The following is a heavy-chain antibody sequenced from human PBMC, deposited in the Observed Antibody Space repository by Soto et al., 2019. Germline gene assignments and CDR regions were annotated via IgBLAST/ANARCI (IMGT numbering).Heavy chain of an antibody. CDR1: GGSVSSGSYY. D-gene: IGHD3-3*01. CDR2: IYYSGST. Sequence: PSETLSLTCTVSGGSVSSGSYYWSWIRQPPGKGLEWIGYIYYSGSTNYNPSLKSRVTISVDTSKNQFSLKLSSVTAADTAVYYCARDQKNDFWSGYYYYYGMDVWGQGTTVTVSS. J-gene: IGHJ6*02. CDR3: ARDQKNDFWSGYYYYYGMDV. V-gene: IGHV4-61*01.